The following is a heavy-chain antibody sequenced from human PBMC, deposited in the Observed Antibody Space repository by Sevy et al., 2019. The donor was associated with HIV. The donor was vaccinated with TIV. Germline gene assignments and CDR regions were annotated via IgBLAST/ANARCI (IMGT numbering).Heavy chain of an antibody. V-gene: IGHV3-23*01. J-gene: IGHJ3*02. CDR2: ISGSGFST. D-gene: IGHD3-22*01. Sequence: GGSLRLSCAASGFTFNNYAMNWVRQAPGKGLEWVSAISGSGFSTYYADSVKGRFTFSRDNSKNTLYLQMNSLSAEDTAVYDCAKDRFDGSGYYPEGAFDIWGQGTMVTVSS. CDR3: AKDRFDGSGYYPEGAFDI. CDR1: GFTFNNYA.